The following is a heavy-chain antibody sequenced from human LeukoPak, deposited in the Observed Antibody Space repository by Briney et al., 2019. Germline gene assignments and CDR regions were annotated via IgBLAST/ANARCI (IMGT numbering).Heavy chain of an antibody. D-gene: IGHD3-22*01. V-gene: IGHV3-74*01. CDR3: AREAYYDSSGPFDP. CDR1: GFTFSSYS. Sequence: GGSLRLSCAASGFTFSSYSMHWVRQAPGKGLVWVSRINSDGSSTSYADSVKGGFTISRDNAKNTLYLQMNSLRVEDTAVYYCAREAYYDSSGPFDPWGQGTLVTVSS. J-gene: IGHJ5*02. CDR2: INSDGSST.